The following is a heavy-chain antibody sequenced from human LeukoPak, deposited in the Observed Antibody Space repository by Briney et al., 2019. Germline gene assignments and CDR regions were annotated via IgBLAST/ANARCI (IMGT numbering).Heavy chain of an antibody. J-gene: IGHJ4*02. D-gene: IGHD5-24*01. CDR2: INSDGSST. V-gene: IGHV3-74*01. CDR1: GFTVSSNY. Sequence: GGSLRLSCAASGFTVSSNYMSWVRQAPGKGLVWVSRINSDGSSTSYADSVKGRFTISRDNAKNTVYLQMNSLRAEDTAVYYCASKRWLQSSFDYWGQGTLVTVSS. CDR3: ASKRWLQSSFDY.